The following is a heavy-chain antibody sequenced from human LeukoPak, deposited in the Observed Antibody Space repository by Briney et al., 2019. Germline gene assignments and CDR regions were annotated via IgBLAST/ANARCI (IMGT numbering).Heavy chain of an antibody. CDR3: ARDLYQAVAPD. J-gene: IGHJ4*02. Sequence: ASVKVSCKASGGTFSSYATSWVRQAPGQGLEWMGGIIPIFGTANYAQKFQGRVTITADESTSTAYMELSSLRSEDTAVYYCARDLYQAVAPDWGQGTLVTVSS. CDR2: IIPIFGTA. D-gene: IGHD6-19*01. CDR1: GGTFSSYA. V-gene: IGHV1-69*13.